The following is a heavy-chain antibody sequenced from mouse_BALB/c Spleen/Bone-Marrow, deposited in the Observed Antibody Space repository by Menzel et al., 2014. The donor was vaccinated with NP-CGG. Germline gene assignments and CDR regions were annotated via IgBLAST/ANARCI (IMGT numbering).Heavy chain of an antibody. D-gene: IGHD1-1*01. Sequence: EVHLVESVTVLSRPVASVKMSCKASGYSFSTYWMHWVKQRPGQGLEWIGAIYPGNSDSSYNQKFEGKAKLTAVTSASTAYMELISLTHEDSAVYYCTRRGSSAFPYWGQGTLVTVSA. V-gene: IGHV1-5*01. J-gene: IGHJ3*01. CDR2: IYPGNSDS. CDR1: GYSFSTYW. CDR3: TRRGSSAFPY.